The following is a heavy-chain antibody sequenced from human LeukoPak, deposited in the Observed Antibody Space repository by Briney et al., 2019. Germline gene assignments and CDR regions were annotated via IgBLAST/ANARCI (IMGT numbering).Heavy chain of an antibody. CDR1: GYTFTGYY. V-gene: IGHV1-2*02. Sequence: GASVKISCKASGYTFTGYYMHWVRQAPGQGLEWMGWINPNSGGTNYAQKFQGRVTMTRDTSISTAYMELSRLRSDDTAVYYCARAFWSTPRSNAFDIWGQGTMVTVSS. J-gene: IGHJ3*02. CDR2: INPNSGGT. D-gene: IGHD2-15*01. CDR3: ARAFWSTPRSNAFDI.